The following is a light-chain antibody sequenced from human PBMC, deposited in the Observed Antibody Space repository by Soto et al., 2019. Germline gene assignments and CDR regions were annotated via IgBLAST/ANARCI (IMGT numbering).Light chain of an antibody. V-gene: IGKV3D-15*01. CDR3: QQYDSWPLT. CDR2: GAA. CDR1: HSVDSN. J-gene: IGKJ4*01. Sequence: EVVMTQSPGTLSVSTGEGATLSCRASHSVDSNLAWYQQKPGQAPRLLMYGAATRPSGIPDRFSGSGSGTECTLTISSLQSEDFAVYYCQQYDSWPLTFGGGTKVEIK.